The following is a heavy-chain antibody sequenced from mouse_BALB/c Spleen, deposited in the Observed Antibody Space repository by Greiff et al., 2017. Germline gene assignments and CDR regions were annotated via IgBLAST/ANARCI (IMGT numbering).Heavy chain of an antibody. Sequence: VQRVESGAELVRPGVSVKISCKGSGYTFTDYAMHWVKQSHAKSLEWIGVISTYYGDASYNQKFKGKATMTVDKSSSTAYMELARLTSEDSAIYYCARSVTGTLFFDYWGQGTTLTVSS. CDR2: ISTYYGDA. CDR1: GYTFTDYA. V-gene: IGHV1S137*01. CDR3: ARSVTGTLFFDY. J-gene: IGHJ2*01. D-gene: IGHD4-1*01.